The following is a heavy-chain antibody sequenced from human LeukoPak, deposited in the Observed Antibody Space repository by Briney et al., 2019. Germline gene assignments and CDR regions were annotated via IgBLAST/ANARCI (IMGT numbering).Heavy chain of an antibody. Sequence: SETLSLTCTVSGGSISSYYWSWIRQPAGKGLEWIGRIYTTGSTNYNPSLESRVTISVDTSKNQFSLKLNSVSAADTAVYYCARATSNYFYYLDVWGKGTTVTISS. CDR3: ARATSNYFYYLDV. D-gene: IGHD1-1*01. CDR2: IYTTGST. CDR1: GGSISSYY. V-gene: IGHV4-4*07. J-gene: IGHJ6*03.